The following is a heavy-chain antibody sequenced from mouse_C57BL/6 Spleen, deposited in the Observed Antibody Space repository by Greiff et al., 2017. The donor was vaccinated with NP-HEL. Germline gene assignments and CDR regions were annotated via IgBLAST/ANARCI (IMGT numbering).Heavy chain of an antibody. Sequence: QVQLQQPGAELVKPGASVKLSCKASGYTFTSYWMHWVKQRPGQGLEWIGMIHPNSGSTNYNEKFKSKATLTVDKSSSTAYMQLSSLTSEDSAVYYCARVGYYVWCAYWGQGTLVTVSA. CDR1: GYTFTSYW. J-gene: IGHJ3*01. D-gene: IGHD2-3*01. V-gene: IGHV1-64*01. CDR2: IHPNSGST. CDR3: ARVGYYVWCAY.